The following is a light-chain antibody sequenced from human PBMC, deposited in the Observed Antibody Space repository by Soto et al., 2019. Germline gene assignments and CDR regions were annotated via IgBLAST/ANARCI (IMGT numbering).Light chain of an antibody. Sequence: QPVLTQPPSASGTPGQRVTISCSGSSSSIGSNYVYWYQQLPGTAPKLLIYSNNQRPSGVPDRFSGSKSGTSASLAISGLRSEDEADYYCAAWDDSLSGLVFGTGTKVTVL. CDR3: AAWDDSLSGLV. J-gene: IGLJ1*01. V-gene: IGLV1-47*02. CDR2: SNN. CDR1: SSSIGSNY.